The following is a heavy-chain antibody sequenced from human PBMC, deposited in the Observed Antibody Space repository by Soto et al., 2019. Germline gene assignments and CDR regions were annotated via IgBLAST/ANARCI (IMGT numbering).Heavy chain of an antibody. J-gene: IGHJ5*02. D-gene: IGHD3-3*01. Sequence: PSETLSLTCTVTGASIRGSYYFWSWIRQPPGKGLEWIGSIYYSGSTYYNPSLKSRVTISVDTSKNQFSLKLSSVTAADTAVYYCARHEAIFGVVISGGWFDPWGQGTLVTVSS. CDR2: IYYSGST. V-gene: IGHV4-39*01. CDR1: GASIRGSYYF. CDR3: ARHEAIFGVVISGGWFDP.